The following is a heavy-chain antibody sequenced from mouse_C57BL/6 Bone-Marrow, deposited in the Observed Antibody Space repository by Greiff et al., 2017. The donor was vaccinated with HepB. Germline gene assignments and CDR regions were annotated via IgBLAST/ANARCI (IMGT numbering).Heavy chain of an antibody. CDR1: GYAFSSYW. V-gene: IGHV1-80*01. J-gene: IGHJ2*01. D-gene: IGHD4-1*01. CDR2: IYPGDGDT. Sequence: QVQLQQSGAELVKPGASVKISCKASGYAFSSYWMNWVKQRPGKGLEWIGQIYPGDGDTNYNGKFKGKATLTADKSSSTAYMQLSSLTSEDSAVYFCARLDLTVYYFDYWGQGTTLTVSS. CDR3: ARLDLTVYYFDY.